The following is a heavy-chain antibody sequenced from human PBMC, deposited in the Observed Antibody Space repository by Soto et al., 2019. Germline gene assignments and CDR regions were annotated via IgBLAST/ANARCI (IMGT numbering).Heavy chain of an antibody. CDR2: IYSGGST. CDR3: ARDNRYNWNPSGAFDI. V-gene: IGHV3-66*01. Sequence: GGSLRLSCAASGFTVSSNYMSWVRQAPGKGLEWVSVIYSGGSTYYADSVKGRFTISRDNSKNTLYLQMNSLRAEDTAVYYCARDNRYNWNPSGAFDIWGQGTMVTVSS. CDR1: GFTVSSNY. J-gene: IGHJ3*02. D-gene: IGHD1-20*01.